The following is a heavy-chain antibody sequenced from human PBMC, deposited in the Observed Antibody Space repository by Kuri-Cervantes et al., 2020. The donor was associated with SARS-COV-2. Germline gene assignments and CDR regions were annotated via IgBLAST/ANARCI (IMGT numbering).Heavy chain of an antibody. J-gene: IGHJ1*01. CDR3: ARDGSKGKYFQH. CDR2: INPSGGST. Sequence: VSVKVSCKASGYTFTSYYMHWVRQAPGQGLEWMGIINPSGGSTSYAQKFQGRVTMTRDTSTSTVYMELSSLRSEDTAVYYCARDGSKGKYFQHWGQGTLVTVSS. V-gene: IGHV1-46*01. D-gene: IGHD3-10*01. CDR1: GYTFTSYY.